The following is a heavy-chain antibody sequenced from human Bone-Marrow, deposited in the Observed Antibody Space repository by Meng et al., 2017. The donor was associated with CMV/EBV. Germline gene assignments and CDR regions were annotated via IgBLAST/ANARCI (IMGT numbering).Heavy chain of an antibody. V-gene: IGHV1-3*02. D-gene: IGHD6-13*01. CDR2: SNAGNGNT. J-gene: IGHJ4*02. CDR1: GYTFTSYA. CDR3: ARDQGHAAAGGFFDY. Sequence: ASVKVSCKASGYTFTSYAMHWVRQAPGQRLEWMGWSNAGNGNTKYSQEFQGRVTITRDTSASTAYMELNSLRAEDTAVYYCARDQGHAAAGGFFDYWGQGTLVTVSS.